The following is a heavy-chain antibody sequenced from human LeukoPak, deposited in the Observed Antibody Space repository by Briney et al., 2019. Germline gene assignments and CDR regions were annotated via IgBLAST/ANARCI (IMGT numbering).Heavy chain of an antibody. D-gene: IGHD5-24*01. V-gene: IGHV5-51*01. CDR1: GYXFLSNYW. CDR3: ARASRDGYNQNFDY. CDR2: LYPGDSGS. J-gene: IGHJ4*02. Sequence: GESLTISCNAYGYXFLSNYWIAWVRQMPGKGLEWMGILYPGDSGSRYSPSFQGQVTISADRSISTAYQHWSSLKVSDTAMYYCARASRDGYNQNFDYWGQGTLVTVSS.